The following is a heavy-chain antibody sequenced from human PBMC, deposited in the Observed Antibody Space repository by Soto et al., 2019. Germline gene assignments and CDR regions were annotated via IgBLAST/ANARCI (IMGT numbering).Heavy chain of an antibody. CDR1: GFTSRDYA. CDR2: ITGSSSNL. J-gene: IGHJ4*02. D-gene: IGHD3-9*01. Sequence: EVQLLESGGGLEQPGGSLRLSCAASGFTSRDYAMSWVRQAPGKGLEWVTTITGSSSNLYYSDSVKGRFAISRDNSKNTLYLQMDSLTAEDTAVYYCAKGGAVYGLLTHDYWGQGTLVTVSS. V-gene: IGHV3-23*01. CDR3: AKGGAVYGLLTHDY.